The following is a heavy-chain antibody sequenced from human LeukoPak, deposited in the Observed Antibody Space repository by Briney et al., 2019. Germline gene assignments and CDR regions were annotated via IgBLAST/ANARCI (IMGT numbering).Heavy chain of an antibody. V-gene: IGHV3-30*02. J-gene: IGHJ4*02. Sequence: GGSLRLSCAASGSTFSRYGMHWVRQAPGKGLEWVAFIRYDESNKDYADSVKGRFTISRDNSKNTLFLQMNSLRPEDTAVYYCAKIVAAGGRFDSWGQGTLVTVSA. D-gene: IGHD1-26*01. CDR3: AKIVAAGGRFDS. CDR1: GSTFSRYG. CDR2: IRYDESNK.